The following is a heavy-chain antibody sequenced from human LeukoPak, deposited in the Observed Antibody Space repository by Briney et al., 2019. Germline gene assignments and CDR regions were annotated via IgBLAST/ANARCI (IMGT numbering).Heavy chain of an antibody. D-gene: IGHD1-26*01. V-gene: IGHV4-39*01. J-gene: IGHJ3*02. CDR1: GGSISSSSYY. Sequence: SETLSLTCTVSGGSISSSSYYWGWIRQPPGKGLEWIGSIYYSGSTYYNPSLKSRVTIAVDTSKNQFSLKLSSVTAADTAVYYCARGKELPDAFDIWGQGTMVTVSS. CDR2: IYYSGST. CDR3: ARGKELPDAFDI.